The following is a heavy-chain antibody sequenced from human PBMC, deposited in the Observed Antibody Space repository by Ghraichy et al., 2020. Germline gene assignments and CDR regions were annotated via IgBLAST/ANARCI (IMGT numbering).Heavy chain of an antibody. CDR1: GGSISSGGYY. Sequence: SQTLSLTCTVSGGSISSGGYYWSWIRQHPGKGLEWIGYIYYSGSTYYNPSLKSRVTISVDTSKNQFSLKLSSVTAADTAVYYCVQFFISLDYGDPGAEYFQHWGQGTLVTVSS. D-gene: IGHD4-17*01. CDR3: VQFFISLDYGDPGAEYFQH. J-gene: IGHJ1*01. CDR2: IYYSGST. V-gene: IGHV4-31*03.